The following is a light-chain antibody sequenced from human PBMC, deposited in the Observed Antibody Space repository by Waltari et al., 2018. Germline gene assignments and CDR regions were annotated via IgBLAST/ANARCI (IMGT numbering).Light chain of an antibody. J-gene: IGKJ5*01. CDR1: QSIGTS. CDR2: AAS. CDR3: QQSYSSLPIT. V-gene: IGKV1-39*01. Sequence: DILLTQSPSSLSASVGDRVTITCRAGQSIGTSLNWYQQKPGNAPNLLIYAASSLQSGVPSSFSGSGSGIEFTLTISSLQPEDFATYYCQQSYSSLPITFGQGTRLEIK.